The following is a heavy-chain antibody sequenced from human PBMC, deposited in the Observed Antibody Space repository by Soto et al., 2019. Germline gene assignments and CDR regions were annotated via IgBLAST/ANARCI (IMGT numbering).Heavy chain of an antibody. CDR1: GYTFTSDG. CDR3: ARDAHCGGAPEGRAMHV. Sequence: QVQLVQSGAEVKKPGASVKVSCKASGYTFTSDGVSWVRQAPGQGLEWMGWISGYNGNTNYAQRFRDRVTLTTDTSTSTAYMELRSLRSDDSAVYYCARDAHCGGAPEGRAMHVGGEWTTITVSS. D-gene: IGHD2-21*01. CDR2: ISGYNGNT. V-gene: IGHV1-18*04. J-gene: IGHJ6*04.